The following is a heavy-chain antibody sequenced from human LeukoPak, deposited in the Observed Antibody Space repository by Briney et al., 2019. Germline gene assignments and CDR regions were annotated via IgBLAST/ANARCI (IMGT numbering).Heavy chain of an antibody. CDR3: AKAPVNEGYCSGDSCSVFDP. CDR1: GLTFSTYA. D-gene: IGHD2-15*01. Sequence: GGSLRLSCAASGLTFSTYAVHWVRPAPGKGLEWVALVSNDGSNKFYADSVKSRFTISRDNSKNMLYLQMNTLRPEDTAVYYCAKAPVNEGYCSGDSCSVFDPWGQGTQVTVSS. V-gene: IGHV3-30*04. J-gene: IGHJ5*02. CDR2: VSNDGSNK.